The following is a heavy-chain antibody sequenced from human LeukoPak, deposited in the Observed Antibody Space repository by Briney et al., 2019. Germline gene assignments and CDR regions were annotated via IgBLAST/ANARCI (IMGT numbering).Heavy chain of an antibody. J-gene: IGHJ4*02. Sequence: SETLSLTCTVSGGSIGSYHWSWIRQPPGKGLEWIGSIYYSGSTYYNAPLKSRVTISVDTSKNQFSLKLSSVTAADTAVYYCAREGGDSSGYYHDYWGQGTLVTVSS. D-gene: IGHD3-22*01. CDR2: IYYSGST. CDR3: AREGGDSSGYYHDY. CDR1: GGSIGSYH. V-gene: IGHV4-39*07.